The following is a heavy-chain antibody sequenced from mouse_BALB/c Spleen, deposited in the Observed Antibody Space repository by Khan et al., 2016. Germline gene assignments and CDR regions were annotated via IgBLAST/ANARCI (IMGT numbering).Heavy chain of an antibody. CDR1: GYTFTSYY. CDR2: INPSNGDT. J-gene: IGHJ3*01. D-gene: IGHD2-4*01. Sequence: QVQLKESGAELVKPGASVKLSCKASGYTFTSYYMYWVKQRPGQGLEWIGEINPSNGDTNFNERFKSKATLTVDKSSSTTYMQFSSLTSDDSSVYYCTRAGYDCPFAYWGQGTLVTVSA. V-gene: IGHV1S81*02. CDR3: TRAGYDCPFAY.